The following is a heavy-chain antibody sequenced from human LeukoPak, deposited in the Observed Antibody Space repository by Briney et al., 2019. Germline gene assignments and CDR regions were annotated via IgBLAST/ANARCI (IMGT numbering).Heavy chain of an antibody. V-gene: IGHV3-30-3*01. CDR1: GFTFSSYA. J-gene: IGHJ4*02. Sequence: GGSLRLSCAASGFTFSSYAMHWVRQAPGKGLEWVAVMSYDGSNKYYADSVKGRFTTSRDNSKNTLYLQMNSLRAEDTAVYYCARESLEYSGSYYWGQGTLVTVSS. CDR2: MSYDGSNK. CDR3: ARESLEYSGSYY. D-gene: IGHD1-26*01.